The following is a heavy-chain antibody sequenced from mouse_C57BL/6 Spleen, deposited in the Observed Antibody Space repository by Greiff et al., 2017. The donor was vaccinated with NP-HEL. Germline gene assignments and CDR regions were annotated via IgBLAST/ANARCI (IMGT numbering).Heavy chain of an antibody. Sequence: DVKLMESVAELVRPGHSVKLSCTASGFNIKNTYMHWVKQTPEQGLEWIGRIEPANGNTKYAPKFQGKATITADTYSNTAYLQLSSLASEDTAIYYCARRGNCLYCFDYWGQGTTLTVSS. CDR1: GFNIKNTY. J-gene: IGHJ2*01. CDR3: ARRGNCLYCFDY. V-gene: IGHV14-3*01. CDR2: IEPANGNT. D-gene: IGHD2-1*01.